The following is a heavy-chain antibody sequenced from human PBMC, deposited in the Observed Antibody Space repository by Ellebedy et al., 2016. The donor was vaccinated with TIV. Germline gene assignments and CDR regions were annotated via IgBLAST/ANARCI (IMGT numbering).Heavy chain of an antibody. V-gene: IGHV4-39*01. J-gene: IGHJ4*02. CDR3: ARRLDDSPTDYYFDY. Sequence: MPSETLSLTCTVSGDSISSSPYYWGWIRQPPGKGLEWIGSIYYSGSTYYNPSLKSRVTISVDTSKNQFSLKLSSVTAADTAVYYCARRLDDSPTDYYFDYWGQGTLVTVSS. CDR2: IYYSGST. D-gene: IGHD3-22*01. CDR1: GDSISSSPYY.